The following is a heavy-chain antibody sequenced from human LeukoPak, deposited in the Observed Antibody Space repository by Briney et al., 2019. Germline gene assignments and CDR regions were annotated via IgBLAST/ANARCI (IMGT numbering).Heavy chain of an antibody. CDR3: ASAYDFWSGYYSPGGYYFDY. V-gene: IGHV4-38-2*01. D-gene: IGHD3-3*01. Sequence: SETLSLTCAVSGYSISSGYYWGWIRQPPGKGLEWIGSIYHSGSTYYNPSLKSRVTISVDTSKNQFSLKLGSVTAADTAVYYCASAYDFWSGYYSPGGYYFDYWGQGTLVTVSS. J-gene: IGHJ4*02. CDR1: GYSISSGYY. CDR2: IYHSGST.